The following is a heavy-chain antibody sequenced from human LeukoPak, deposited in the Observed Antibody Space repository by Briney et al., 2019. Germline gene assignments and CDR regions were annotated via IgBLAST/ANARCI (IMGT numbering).Heavy chain of an antibody. V-gene: IGHV3-21*01. CDR1: GFTFSAYN. Sequence: PGGSLRPSCAASGFTFSAYNMNWVRQAPGKGLEWVSSITSSSNYIYYADSVKGRFTISRDNAKNSLYLQMNSLRADDTAVYYCARVKITAGGTWHYYAMDVWGQGTTVTVSS. D-gene: IGHD2-15*01. CDR3: ARVKITAGGTWHYYAMDV. CDR2: ITSSSNYI. J-gene: IGHJ6*02.